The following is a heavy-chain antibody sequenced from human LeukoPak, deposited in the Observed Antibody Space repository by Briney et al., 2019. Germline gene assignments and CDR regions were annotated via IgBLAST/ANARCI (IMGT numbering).Heavy chain of an antibody. CDR3: ASCHDNYYYYYMDV. CDR1: GGTFSSYA. Sequence: SVKVSCKASGGTFSSYAISWVRQAPGQGLEWMGGIIPIFGTANYAQKFQGRVTITTDESTSTAYMELSSLRSEDTAVYYCASCHDNYYYYYMDVWGKGTTVTVSS. D-gene: IGHD3-9*01. V-gene: IGHV1-69*05. CDR2: IIPIFGTA. J-gene: IGHJ6*03.